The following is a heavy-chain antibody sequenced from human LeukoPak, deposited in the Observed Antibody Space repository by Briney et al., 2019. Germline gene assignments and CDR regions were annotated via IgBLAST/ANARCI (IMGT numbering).Heavy chain of an antibody. V-gene: IGHV3-30*04. Sequence: PGGSLRLSCAASGFTFSSYAMHWVRQAPGKGLEWVAVISYDGSNKYYADSVKGRFTISGDNSKNTLYLQMNSLRAEDTAVYYCAREAHYSSSWLEGWFDPWGQGTLVTVSS. CDR2: ISYDGSNK. J-gene: IGHJ5*02. CDR1: GFTFSSYA. D-gene: IGHD6-13*01. CDR3: AREAHYSSSWLEGWFDP.